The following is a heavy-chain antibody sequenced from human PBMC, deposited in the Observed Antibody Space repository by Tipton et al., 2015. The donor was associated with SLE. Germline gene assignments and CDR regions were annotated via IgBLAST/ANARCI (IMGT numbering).Heavy chain of an antibody. CDR1: GGSISSYY. V-gene: IGHV4-59*01. D-gene: IGHD2-15*01. CDR2: IYYSGST. J-gene: IGHJ5*02. CDR3: ARGGLVIAHFDP. Sequence: TLSLTCTVSGGSISSYYWSWIRQPPGKGLEWIGYIYYSGSTNYNPSLKSRVTISVDTSKNQFSLKLTSVTAADTAVYYCARGGLVIAHFDPWGQGTLVTVSS.